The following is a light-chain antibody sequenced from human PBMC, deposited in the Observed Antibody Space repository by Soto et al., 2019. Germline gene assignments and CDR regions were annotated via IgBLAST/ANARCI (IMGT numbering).Light chain of an antibody. Sequence: QSALTQSPSASGTPGQRVTISCSGSSSNIGSNTVSWYQQLPGTAPKLLIYSNNQRPSGVPDRFSGSKSGTSASLAIGGFQSEDEGDYYCATWDDSLNGHVFGTGTKVTVL. CDR2: SNN. V-gene: IGLV1-44*01. J-gene: IGLJ1*01. CDR1: SSNIGSNT. CDR3: ATWDDSLNGHV.